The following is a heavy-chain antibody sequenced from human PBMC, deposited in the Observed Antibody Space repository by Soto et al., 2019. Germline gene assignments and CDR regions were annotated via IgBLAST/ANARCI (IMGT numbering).Heavy chain of an antibody. CDR2: SNAGNGNT. CDR3: ARGGPPIDY. Sequence: QVQLVQSGAEEKKPGASVKGSCKASGYNFTSYAMHWVRQAPGQRLEWMGWSNAGNGNTKYSQKFQGRVTITRDTSASTAYMELSSLSSEDTAVYYCARGGPPIDYWGQGTLVTVSS. D-gene: IGHD3-10*01. CDR1: GYNFTSYA. J-gene: IGHJ4*02. V-gene: IGHV1-3*05.